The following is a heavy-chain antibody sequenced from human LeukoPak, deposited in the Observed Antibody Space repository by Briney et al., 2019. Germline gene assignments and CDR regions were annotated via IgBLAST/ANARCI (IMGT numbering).Heavy chain of an antibody. V-gene: IGHV3-23*01. J-gene: IGHJ4*02. Sequence: GGSLRLSCAASGFTFSSSAMSWVRQAPGKGLEWVSAISNNGGYTYYADSVQGRFTISRDNSKSTLCLQMNSLRAEDTAVYYCARLGSGSLYYFDFWGQGTLVTVSS. CDR3: ARLGSGSLYYFDF. CDR2: ISNNGGYT. D-gene: IGHD3-10*01. CDR1: GFTFSSSA.